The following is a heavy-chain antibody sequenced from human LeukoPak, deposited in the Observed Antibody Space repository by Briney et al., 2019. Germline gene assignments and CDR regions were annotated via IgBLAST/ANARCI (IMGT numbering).Heavy chain of an antibody. CDR3: ATTSGH. Sequence: SETLSLTCAVYGAPLSSYWWYWIRQPPGKGLEWIGEINHSRITNYNPSLKSRVSISVDTSKNQFSLKLNSVTAADTAVYYCATTSGHWGQGTLVTVSS. V-gene: IGHV4-34*01. J-gene: IGHJ4*02. CDR2: INHSRIT. CDR1: GAPLSSYW.